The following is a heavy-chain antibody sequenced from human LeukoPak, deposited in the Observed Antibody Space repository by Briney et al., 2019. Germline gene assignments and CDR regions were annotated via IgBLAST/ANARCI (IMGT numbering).Heavy chain of an antibody. J-gene: IGHJ4*02. CDR1: GFTFSSYS. D-gene: IGHD3-22*01. CDR2: ISSSSSYI. CDR3: ARSGYDSSGSYFDY. Sequence: PGGSLRLSCAASGFTFSSYSMNWVRQAPGKGLEWVSSISSSSSYIYYADSVKGRFTFSRDNAKNSLYLQMNSLRAEDTAVYYCARSGYDSSGSYFDYWGQGTLVTVSS. V-gene: IGHV3-21*01.